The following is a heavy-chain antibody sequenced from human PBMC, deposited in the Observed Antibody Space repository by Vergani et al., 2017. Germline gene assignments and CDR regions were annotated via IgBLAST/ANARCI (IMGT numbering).Heavy chain of an antibody. CDR1: GFTFSSYG. D-gene: IGHD5-12*01. CDR2: IRYDGSNK. Sequence: QVQLVESGGGVVQPGGSLRLSCAASGFTFSSYGMHWVRQAPGKGLEWVAFIRYDGSNKYYADSVKGRFTISRDNSKNTLYLQMNSLRAEDTAVYYCARVDNYYYYYGMDVWGQGTTVTVSS. V-gene: IGHV3-30*02. J-gene: IGHJ6*02. CDR3: ARVDNYYYYYGMDV.